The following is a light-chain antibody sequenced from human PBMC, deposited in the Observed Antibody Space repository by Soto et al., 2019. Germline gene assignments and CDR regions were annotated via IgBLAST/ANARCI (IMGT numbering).Light chain of an antibody. V-gene: IGKV3-20*01. Sequence: EIVLTQSPGTLSLSPVERATLSCRASQSVSSTYLVWYQQKPGQAPRLLIYGATSRASGIPDRFSGSGSGTDFTLTISRLEPEDFAVYYCQQFGDSLTFGPGTKVDIK. J-gene: IGKJ3*01. CDR1: QSVSSTY. CDR3: QQFGDSLT. CDR2: GAT.